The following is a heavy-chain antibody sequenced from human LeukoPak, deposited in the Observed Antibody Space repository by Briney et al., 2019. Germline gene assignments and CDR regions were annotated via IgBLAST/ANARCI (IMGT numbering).Heavy chain of an antibody. Sequence: SETLSLTCAVYGGSFSGYYWSWIRQPPGKGLEWIGYIYYSGSTNYNPSLKSRVTISVDTSKNQFSLKLSSVTAADTAVYYCARGRSSMVRGYYYYYMDVWGKGTTVTISS. CDR3: ARGRSSMVRGYYYYYMDV. V-gene: IGHV4-59*01. J-gene: IGHJ6*03. D-gene: IGHD3-10*01. CDR2: IYYSGST. CDR1: GGSFSGYY.